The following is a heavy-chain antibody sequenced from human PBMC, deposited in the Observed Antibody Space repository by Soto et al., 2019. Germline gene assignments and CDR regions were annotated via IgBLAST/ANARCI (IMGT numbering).Heavy chain of an antibody. D-gene: IGHD6-19*01. J-gene: IGHJ4*02. CDR1: GGSISSGGYS. V-gene: IGHV4-30-2*01. CDR2: IYHSGST. Sequence: QLQLQESGSGLVKPSQTLSLTCAVSGGSISSGGYSWSWIRQPPGKGLEWIGYIYHSGSTYYNPSLKSRVTVSVDRSKNQFSPKPRSVTAADTAVYYCARAGGLGAVAVDYGGQGTLVTVSS. CDR3: ARAGGLGAVAVDY.